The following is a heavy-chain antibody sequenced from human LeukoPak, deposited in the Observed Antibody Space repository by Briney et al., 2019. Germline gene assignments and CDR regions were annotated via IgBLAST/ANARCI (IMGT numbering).Heavy chain of an antibody. CDR3: ARSVALGDAFDI. CDR2: INHSGST. CDR1: GGSFSGYY. D-gene: IGHD2-15*01. J-gene: IGHJ3*02. Sequence: PETLSLTCAVYGGSFSGYYWSWIRQPPGKGLEWIGEINHSGSTNYNPSLKSRVTISVDTSKNQFSLKLSSVTAADTAVYYCARSVALGDAFDIWGQGTMVTVSS. V-gene: IGHV4-34*01.